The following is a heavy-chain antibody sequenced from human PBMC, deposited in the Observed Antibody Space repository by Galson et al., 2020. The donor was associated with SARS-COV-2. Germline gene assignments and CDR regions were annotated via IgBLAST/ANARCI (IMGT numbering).Heavy chain of an antibody. J-gene: IGHJ4*02. V-gene: IGHV3-23*01. CDR2: ISKTVAST. Sequence: GGSLRLSCAASGFAFSSYAMSWVRQAPGKGLEWVSTISKTVASTYYADSVKGRFTISRDSSKNTLYLKMTSLRDEDTAVYYCAKDLGIMVSAIPFDYWGQGTLVTVSS. D-gene: IGHD2-21*02. CDR3: AKDLGIMVSAIPFDY. CDR1: GFAFSSYA.